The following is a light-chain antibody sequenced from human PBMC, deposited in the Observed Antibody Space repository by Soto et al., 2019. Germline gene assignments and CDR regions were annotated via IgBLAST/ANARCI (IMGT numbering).Light chain of an antibody. CDR2: NNL. CDR1: SSNFGAGYE. CDR3: AAWDDRQTAYWV. Sequence: QSVLTQPPSVSGAPGQRVTISCTGSSSNFGAGYEVHWYKQVPGAAPTLVIFNNLNRPSGVPERFSGSKSGTSASLVISGLQAEDEADYYCAAWDDRQTAYWVFGGGTKLTVL. V-gene: IGLV1-40*01. J-gene: IGLJ3*02.